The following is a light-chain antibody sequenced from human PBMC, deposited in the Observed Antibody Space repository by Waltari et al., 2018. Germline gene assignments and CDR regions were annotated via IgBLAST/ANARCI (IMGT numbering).Light chain of an antibody. V-gene: IGKV4-1*01. J-gene: IGKJ1*01. Sequence: DIVMTQSPDSLAVSLGERATINCKSSQSVLYSSNNKNYLAWYQQTPGQPPKLLIYWASTRESGVPDRFSGSGSGTDFTLTIGSLQAEDVAVYYCQQYYSTPPTFGQGTKVEIK. CDR3: QQYYSTPPT. CDR2: WAS. CDR1: QSVLYSSNNKNY.